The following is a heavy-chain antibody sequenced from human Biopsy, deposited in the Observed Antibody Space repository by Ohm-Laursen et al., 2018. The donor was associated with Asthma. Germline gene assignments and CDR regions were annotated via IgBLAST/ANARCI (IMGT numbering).Heavy chain of an antibody. J-gene: IGHJ4*02. CDR2: INGKSNSI. D-gene: IGHD6-19*01. Sequence: LRRSCPASGFTFSYYYMSWIRQAPGKGLEWISYINGKSNSIEYADSVKGRFTISRDNAKNSLYLQMNSLSAEDTAVYYCARGSYSSGLYDDFESWGQGTLVTVSS. CDR1: GFTFSYYY. V-gene: IGHV3-11*01. CDR3: ARGSYSSGLYDDFES.